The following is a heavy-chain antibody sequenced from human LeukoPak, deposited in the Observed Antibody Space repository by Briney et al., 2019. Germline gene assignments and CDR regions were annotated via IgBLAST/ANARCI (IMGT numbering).Heavy chain of an antibody. J-gene: IGHJ3*02. CDR3: ASARPTSSWTAFDI. D-gene: IGHD6-13*01. V-gene: IGHV3-33*01. CDR1: GFTFSSYV. CDR2: IWFDGNNK. Sequence: GGSLRLSCAASGFTFSSYVMHWVRQAPGKGLEWVTIIWFDGNNKYYADSVKGRSTISRDNSKNTLYLQMNSLRAEDTAVYYCASARPTSSWTAFDIWGQGTMVTVSS.